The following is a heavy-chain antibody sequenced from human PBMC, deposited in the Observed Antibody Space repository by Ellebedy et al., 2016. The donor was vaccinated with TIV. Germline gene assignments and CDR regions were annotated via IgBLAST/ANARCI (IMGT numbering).Heavy chain of an antibody. CDR3: AKLSADITLIVVVIDPGAFDI. V-gene: IGHV3-23*01. CDR1: GFTFSSYA. Sequence: GGSLRLSCAASGFTFSSYAMSWVRQAPGKGLEWDSAISGSGGRTYYADSVKGRFAISRDNSKNTLYLQMNSLRAEDTAVYYCAKLSADITLIVVVIDPGAFDIWGQGTMVTVSS. D-gene: IGHD3-22*01. CDR2: ISGSGGRT. J-gene: IGHJ3*02.